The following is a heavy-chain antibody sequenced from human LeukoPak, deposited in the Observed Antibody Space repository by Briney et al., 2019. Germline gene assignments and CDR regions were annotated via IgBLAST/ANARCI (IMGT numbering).Heavy chain of an antibody. D-gene: IGHD1-26*01. Sequence: GGSLDLPCAASGLTFSSNPMTWARKAQGKGRKWVSGISISGSGGNTYYADSVKGRFTISRDSSKNTLFLQMNTLRAEDTAIYYCAKDRTVGASYWYFDLWGRGTLVTVSS. CDR1: GLTFSSNP. V-gene: IGHV3-23*01. CDR2: ISISGSGGNT. CDR3: AKDRTVGASYWYFDL. J-gene: IGHJ2*01.